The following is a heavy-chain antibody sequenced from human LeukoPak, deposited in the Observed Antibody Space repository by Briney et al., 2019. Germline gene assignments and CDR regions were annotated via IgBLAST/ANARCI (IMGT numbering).Heavy chain of an antibody. Sequence: PSETLSLACIVSGGSIRTYYWSWLRQPPGKGLEWIGFIYYSGTTKYNPSLTSRVTMLVDTSKNQFSLKLNSVTAADTAVYYCARQLRSGDGDYRIVYFWGQGTLVTVSS. D-gene: IGHD5-24*01. V-gene: IGHV4-59*08. CDR2: IYYSGTT. CDR1: GGSIRTYY. CDR3: ARQLRSGDGDYRIVYF. J-gene: IGHJ4*02.